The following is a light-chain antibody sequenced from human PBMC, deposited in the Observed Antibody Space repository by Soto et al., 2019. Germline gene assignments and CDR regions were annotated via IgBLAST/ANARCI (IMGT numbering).Light chain of an antibody. CDR2: GNS. CDR1: SSNIGAGYD. CDR3: QSYDSSLSGWV. Sequence: QSVLTQPPSVSGAPGQRVTISCTGSSSNIGAGYDVHWYQQLPGTAPKLLIYGNSNRPSGVPDRFSGSKSGTSASLAITGLRAEDEADYYSQSYDSSLSGWVFGGGTKLPVL. V-gene: IGLV1-40*01. J-gene: IGLJ3*02.